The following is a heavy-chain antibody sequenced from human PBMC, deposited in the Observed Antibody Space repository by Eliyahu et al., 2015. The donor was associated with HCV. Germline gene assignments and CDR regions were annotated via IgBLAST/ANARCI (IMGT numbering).Heavy chain of an antibody. D-gene: IGHD6-19*01. Sequence: QVQLQESGPGLVKPSETLSLTCTVXGGSXTXYYWSWIRQPPGKGLEWIGYIPYSGSTNYNPSLKSRVTISLDTSKNQFSLKLTSVTAADTAIYYCASGGGGIAVTGTGGWFDPWGQGTLVTVSS. J-gene: IGHJ5*02. CDR2: IPYSGST. CDR3: ASGGGGIAVTGTGGWFDP. CDR1: GGSXTXYY. V-gene: IGHV4-59*01.